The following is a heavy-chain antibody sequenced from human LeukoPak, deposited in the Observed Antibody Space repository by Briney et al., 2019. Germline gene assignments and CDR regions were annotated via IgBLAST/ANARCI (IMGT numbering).Heavy chain of an antibody. CDR3: ARGKNWNYGYYGMDV. CDR1: GFTVSSNY. CDR2: IYSGGST. Sequence: GGSLRLSCAASGFTVSSNYMSWVRQAPRKGLEWVSVIYSGGSTYYADSVKGRFTISRDNSKNTLYLQMNSLRAEDTAVYYCARGKNWNYGYYGMDVWGQGTTVTVSS. D-gene: IGHD1-7*01. J-gene: IGHJ6*02. V-gene: IGHV3-66*02.